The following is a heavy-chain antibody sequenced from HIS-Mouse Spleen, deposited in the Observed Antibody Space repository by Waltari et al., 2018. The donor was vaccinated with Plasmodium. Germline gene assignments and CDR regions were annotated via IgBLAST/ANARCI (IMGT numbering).Heavy chain of an antibody. CDR1: GGSFSGYY. Sequence: VQLQQWGAGLLKPSETLSRTCAVYGGSFSGYYWSWIRQPPGKGLEWIGEINHSGSTNYNPSLKSRVTISVDTSKNQFSLKLSSVTAADTAVYYCASSGSGSYYYWGQGTLVTVSS. CDR2: INHSGST. CDR3: ASSGSGSYYY. J-gene: IGHJ4*02. V-gene: IGHV4-34*01. D-gene: IGHD3-10*01.